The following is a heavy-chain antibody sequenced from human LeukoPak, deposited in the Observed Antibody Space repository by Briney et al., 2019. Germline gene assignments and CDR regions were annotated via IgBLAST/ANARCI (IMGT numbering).Heavy chain of an antibody. Sequence: PSETLSLTCTVSGGSISSYYWSWIRQPPGKGLEWIGYIYTSGSTNYNPSLKSRVTISVDTSKNQFSLKLSSVTAADTAVYYCARVVPYYYDSSDHYFAAFDIWGQGTMVTVSS. V-gene: IGHV4-4*09. CDR2: IYTSGST. J-gene: IGHJ3*02. D-gene: IGHD3-22*01. CDR1: GGSISSYY. CDR3: ARVVPYYYDSSDHYFAAFDI.